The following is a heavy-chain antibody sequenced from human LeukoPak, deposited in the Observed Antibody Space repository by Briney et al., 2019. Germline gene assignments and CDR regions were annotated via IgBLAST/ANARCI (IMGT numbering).Heavy chain of an antibody. Sequence: PGGSLRLSCAPSGVIFNNFAFHWVRQAPGKGLEWIAAVSYDGSNKYYADSVRGRFTISRDNSKNTLYLQMNSLRAEDTAVYYCAKDSTVIPFDYWGQGTLVTVSS. J-gene: IGHJ4*02. CDR2: VSYDGSNK. CDR3: AKDSTVIPFDY. D-gene: IGHD4-11*01. V-gene: IGHV3-30-3*01. CDR1: GVIFNNFA.